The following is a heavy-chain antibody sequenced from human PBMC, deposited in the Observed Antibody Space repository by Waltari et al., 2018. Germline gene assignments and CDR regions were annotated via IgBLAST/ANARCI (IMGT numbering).Heavy chain of an antibody. CDR1: GYSFTSYW. J-gene: IGHJ6*02. V-gene: IGHV5-51*01. CDR3: ASTGFWSGYYDYYYGMDV. Sequence: EVQLVESGAEVKKPGESLKISCKGSGYSFTSYWIGWVRQMPGKGLEWMGIIYPGDSDTRYSSSFKGQVTISADKSISTAYLQWSSLKASDTAMYYCASTGFWSGYYDYYYGMDVWGQGT. D-gene: IGHD3-3*01. CDR2: IYPGDSDT.